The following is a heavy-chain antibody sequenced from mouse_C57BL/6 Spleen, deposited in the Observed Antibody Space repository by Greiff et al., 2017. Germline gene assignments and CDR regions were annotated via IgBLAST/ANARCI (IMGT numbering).Heavy chain of an antibody. CDR1: GYTFTSYW. J-gene: IGHJ1*03. CDR2: INPSNGGT. CDR3: ARGYYYGSYGYFDV. V-gene: IGHV1-53*01. D-gene: IGHD1-1*01. Sequence: QVQLQQSGTELVKPGASVKLSCKASGYTFTSYWMHWVKQRPGQGLEWIGNINPSNGGTNYNEKFKSKATLTVDKSSSTAYMQLSSLTSEESAVYYCARGYYYGSYGYFDVWGTGTTVTVSS.